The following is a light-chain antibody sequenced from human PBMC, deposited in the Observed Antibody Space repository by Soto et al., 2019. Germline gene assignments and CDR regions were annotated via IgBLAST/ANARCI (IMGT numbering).Light chain of an antibody. CDR1: QNINNY. CDR3: QQYENLPT. Sequence: DIQMTQSPSSLSASVGDRVTITCQASQNINNYLNWYQQKPGRAPKLLIYAASNLEAGVPSRFRGSGSGTDFTFTSSRLQPEDIATYYWQQYENLPTFGQGTRLEIK. CDR2: AAS. V-gene: IGKV1-33*01. J-gene: IGKJ5*01.